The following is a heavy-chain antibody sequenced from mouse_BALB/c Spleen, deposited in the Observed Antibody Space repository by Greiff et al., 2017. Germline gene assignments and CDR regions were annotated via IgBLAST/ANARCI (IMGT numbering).Heavy chain of an antibody. CDR1: GYTFTDYN. V-gene: IGHV1S29*02. CDR2: IYPYNGGT. D-gene: IGHD2-1*01. J-gene: IGHJ1*01. CDR3: ARSGNYDWYFDV. Sequence: EVQRVESGPELVKPGASVKISCKASGYTFTDYNMHWVKQSHGKSLEWIGYIYPYNGGTGYNQKFKSKATLTVDNSSSTAYMELRSLTSEDSAVYYCARSGNYDWYFDVWGAGTTVTVSS.